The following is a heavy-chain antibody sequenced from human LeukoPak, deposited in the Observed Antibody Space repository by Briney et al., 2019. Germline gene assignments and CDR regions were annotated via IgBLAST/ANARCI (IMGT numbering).Heavy chain of an antibody. Sequence: SQTLSLTCTVSGGSISSGDYYWSWIRQPPGKGLEWIGYIYYSGSTYYNPSLKSRLTISVDTSKNQFSLKLSSVTAADTAVYYCARVTYCGGDCYSFYYYMDVWGKGTTVTVSS. CDR1: GGSISSGDYY. D-gene: IGHD2-21*01. CDR2: IYYSGST. J-gene: IGHJ6*03. V-gene: IGHV4-30-4*08. CDR3: ARVTYCGGDCYSFYYYMDV.